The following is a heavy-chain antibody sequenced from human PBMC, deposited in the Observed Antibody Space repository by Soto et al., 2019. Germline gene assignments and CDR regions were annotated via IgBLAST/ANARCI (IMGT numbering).Heavy chain of an antibody. V-gene: IGHV1-69*01. CDR1: GGTFSSYA. CDR3: ARSRSGALLQHYFDY. D-gene: IGHD2-15*01. Sequence: QVQLVQSGAEVKKPGSSGKVSCKASGGTFSSYAISWVRQAPGQGLEWMGGIIPIFGTANYAQKFQGRVTITADESASTAYMELSSLRAEDTAVYYCARSRSGALLQHYFDYWGQGTLVTVSS. J-gene: IGHJ4*02. CDR2: IIPIFGTA.